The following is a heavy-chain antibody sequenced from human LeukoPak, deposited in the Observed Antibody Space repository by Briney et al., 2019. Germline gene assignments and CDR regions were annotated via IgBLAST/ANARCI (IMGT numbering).Heavy chain of an antibody. CDR2: ICYSGST. D-gene: IGHD3-22*01. CDR1: GGSISNYY. Sequence: SETLSLTYTVSGGSISNYYWSWIRQPPGKGLEWIGFICYSGSTNYNPSLKSRVTISVDTSKNQFSLKLSSVTAADTAVYYCARHDSYYYDSSGYPLFDYWGQGTLVTVSS. CDR3: ARHDSYYYDSSGYPLFDY. J-gene: IGHJ4*02. V-gene: IGHV4-59*08.